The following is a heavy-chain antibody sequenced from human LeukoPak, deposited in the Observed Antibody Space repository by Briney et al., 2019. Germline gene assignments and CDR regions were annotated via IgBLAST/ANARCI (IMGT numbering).Heavy chain of an antibody. CDR2: ISYDGSNK. V-gene: IGHV3-30*04. Sequence: GGSLRLSCAASGFTFSSYAMHWVRQAPGKGLEGVAVISYDGSNKYYADSVKGRFTISRDNSKNTLYLQMNSLRAEDTAVYYCAREQYSSGWYEGSYYYYGMDVWGQGTTVTVSS. J-gene: IGHJ6*02. D-gene: IGHD6-19*01. CDR1: GFTFSSYA. CDR3: AREQYSSGWYEGSYYYYGMDV.